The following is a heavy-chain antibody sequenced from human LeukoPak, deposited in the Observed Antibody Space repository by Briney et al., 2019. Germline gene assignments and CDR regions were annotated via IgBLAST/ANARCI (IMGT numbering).Heavy chain of an antibody. CDR1: VYTFAYYY. J-gene: IGHJ4*02. CDR2: IDPNTGDT. CDR3: ARGQADGYAFDY. D-gene: IGHD5-24*01. V-gene: IGHV1-2*02. Sequence: ASVTVSFKSSVYTFAYYYIQWVRQAPGQGLEWMGWIDPNTGDTKFAQKFQGRVTMARDSAITTVYMDLSSLRYEDTAVYYCARGQADGYAFDYWGQGTVVAVS.